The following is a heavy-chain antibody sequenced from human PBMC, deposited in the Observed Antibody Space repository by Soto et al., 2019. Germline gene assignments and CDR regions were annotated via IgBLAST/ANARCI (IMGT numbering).Heavy chain of an antibody. J-gene: IGHJ4*02. V-gene: IGHV5-51*01. CDR1: GYNFATYW. Sequence: PGESLKISCKGSGYNFATYWIGWVRQMPGKGLEWMGIIYPHDSDTRYSPSFQGQVTISADKSISTAYLQWSSLKASDTAIYYCARRLDNTLDFWGPGTLVTVSS. D-gene: IGHD1-20*01. CDR2: IYPHDSDT. CDR3: ARRLDNTLDF.